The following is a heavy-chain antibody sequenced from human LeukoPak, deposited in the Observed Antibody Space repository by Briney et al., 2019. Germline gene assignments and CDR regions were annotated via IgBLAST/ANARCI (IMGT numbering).Heavy chain of an antibody. CDR3: ARGGSMLPYYYYYYMDV. CDR2: IIPILGIA. J-gene: IGHJ6*03. Sequence: SVKVSCKASGGTFSSYTISWVRQAPGQGLEWMGRIIPILGIANYAQKFQGRVTITADKSTRTAYMELSSLRSEDTAVYYCARGGSMLPYYYYYYMDVWGKGTTVTVSS. D-gene: IGHD2-8*01. V-gene: IGHV1-69*02. CDR1: GGTFSSYT.